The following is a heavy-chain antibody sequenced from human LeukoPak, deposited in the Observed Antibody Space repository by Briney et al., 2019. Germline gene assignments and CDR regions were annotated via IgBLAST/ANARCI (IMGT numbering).Heavy chain of an antibody. CDR2: IYHSGST. CDR3: ARGRNAHDAYVWGSYLKPPNWFDP. CDR1: GGSISSGGYS. V-gene: IGHV4-30-2*01. D-gene: IGHD3-16*02. Sequence: PSQTLSLTCAVSGGSISSGGYSWSWIRQPPGKGLEWIGYIYHSGSTYYNPSLKSRVTISVDTSKNQFSLKLSSVTAADTAVYYCARGRNAHDAYVWGSYLKPPNWFDPWGQGTLVTVSS. J-gene: IGHJ5*02.